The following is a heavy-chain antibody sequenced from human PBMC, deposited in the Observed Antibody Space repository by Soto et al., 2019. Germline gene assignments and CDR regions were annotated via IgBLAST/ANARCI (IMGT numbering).Heavy chain of an antibody. Sequence: PSETLSLTCTVSGGSISSYYWSWIRQPPGKGLEWIGYIYYSGSTNYNPSLKSRVTISVDTSKNQFSLKLSSVTAADTAVYYCARDRTRYYYGSGSYSLNYYYYGMDVWGQGTTVTVSS. D-gene: IGHD3-10*01. CDR3: ARDRTRYYYGSGSYSLNYYYYGMDV. J-gene: IGHJ6*02. CDR1: GGSISSYY. CDR2: IYYSGST. V-gene: IGHV4-59*01.